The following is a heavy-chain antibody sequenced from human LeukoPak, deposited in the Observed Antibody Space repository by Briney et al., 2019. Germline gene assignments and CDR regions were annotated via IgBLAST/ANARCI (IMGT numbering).Heavy chain of an antibody. CDR2: ARNKANSYIT. V-gene: IGHV3-72*01. CDR1: GFTFSDYY. Sequence: PGGSLRLSCAASGFTFSDYYMDWVRQAPGKGLEWVGRARNKANSYITEYAASVKGRFTISRDDSKNSLYLQMNSLKTEDTAVYYCAKGPVSAIVGATTLDYWGQGTLVTVSS. J-gene: IGHJ4*02. D-gene: IGHD1-26*01. CDR3: AKGPVSAIVGATTLDY.